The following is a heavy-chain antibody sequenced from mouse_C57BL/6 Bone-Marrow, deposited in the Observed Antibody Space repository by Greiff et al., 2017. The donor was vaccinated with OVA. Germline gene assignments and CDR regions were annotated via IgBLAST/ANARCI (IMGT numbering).Heavy chain of an antibody. CDR1: GFNIKDDY. Sequence: EVKLQESGAELVRPGASVKLSCTASGFNIKDDYMHWVKQRPEQGLEWIGWIDPENGDTEYASKFQGKATITADTSSNTAYLQLSSLTSEDTAVYYCMWGNYGAYWGQGTLVTVSA. V-gene: IGHV14-4*01. CDR3: MWGNYGAY. J-gene: IGHJ3*01. D-gene: IGHD2-1*01. CDR2: IDPENGDT.